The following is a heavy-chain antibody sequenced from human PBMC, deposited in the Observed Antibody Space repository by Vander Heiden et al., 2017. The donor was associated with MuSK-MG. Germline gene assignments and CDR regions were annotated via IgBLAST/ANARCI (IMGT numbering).Heavy chain of an antibody. D-gene: IGHD6-13*01. Sequence: QVQLAESGGGLVKPGGSLRLSCAASGFTFSDYYMSWIRQAPGKGLEWVSYIGSSGGTTYYADSVKGRFTISRDNAKNSLSLQMNSLRAEDTAVYYCARDKSWRADPGQLDYWGQGTLVTVSS. J-gene: IGHJ4*02. V-gene: IGHV3-11*04. CDR2: IGSSGGTT. CDR3: ARDKSWRADPGQLDY. CDR1: GFTFSDYY.